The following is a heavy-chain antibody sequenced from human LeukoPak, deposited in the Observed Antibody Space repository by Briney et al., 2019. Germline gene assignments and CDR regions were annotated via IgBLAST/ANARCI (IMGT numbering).Heavy chain of an antibody. D-gene: IGHD3-9*01. V-gene: IGHV4-61*02. CDR1: GDSISSGSYY. Sequence: SETLSLTCTVSGDSISSGSYYLSWIRQPAGKGLEWIGRIYISGSTNYNPSLKSRVTISVDTSKNQFSLKLSSVTAADTAVYYCARDLNFDTNWFDPWGQGTLVTVSS. J-gene: IGHJ5*02. CDR3: ARDLNFDTNWFDP. CDR2: IYISGST.